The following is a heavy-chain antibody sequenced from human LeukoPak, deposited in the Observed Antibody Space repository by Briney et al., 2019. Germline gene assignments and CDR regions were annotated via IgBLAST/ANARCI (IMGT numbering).Heavy chain of an antibody. Sequence: PGRSLRLSCAASGFTFSSYAMHWVRQAPGKGLKWVAIISYDGNNIYYADSVKGRFTISRDNSKNTLYLQMNSLTADDTAVYYCARVMGSYGSGSVVYYFDYWGQGTLVTVSS. CDR1: GFTFSSYA. J-gene: IGHJ4*02. CDR2: ISYDGNNI. CDR3: ARVMGSYGSGSVVYYFDY. D-gene: IGHD3-10*01. V-gene: IGHV3-30-3*01.